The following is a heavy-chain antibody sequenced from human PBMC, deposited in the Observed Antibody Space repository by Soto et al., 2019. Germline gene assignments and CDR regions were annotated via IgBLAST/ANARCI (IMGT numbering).Heavy chain of an antibody. J-gene: IGHJ5*02. CDR3: ARVLMVANWFDP. CDR1: GGTFSSYA. V-gene: IGHV1-69*01. CDR2: IIPISGTA. D-gene: IGHD2-8*01. Sequence: QVQLVQSGAEVKKPGSSVKVSCKASGGTFSSYAISWVRQAPGQGLEWMGGIIPISGTANYAQKFQGRVTITADESTSTAYMEMSSLRSEDMAVYYCARVLMVANWFDPWGQGTLVTVSS.